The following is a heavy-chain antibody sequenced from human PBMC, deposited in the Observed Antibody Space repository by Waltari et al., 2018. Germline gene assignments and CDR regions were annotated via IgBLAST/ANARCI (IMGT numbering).Heavy chain of an antibody. J-gene: IGHJ4*02. CDR1: GGSFSGYY. D-gene: IGHD6-13*01. CDR3: ARWGAAAVLGY. CDR2: INHSGRT. V-gene: IGHV4-34*01. Sequence: QVQLQQWGAGLLKPSETLSLTCAVYGGSFSGYYWSWIRQPPGKGLEWIGEINHSGRTNYNPSLKSRVTISVDTSKNQFSLKLSSVTAADTAVYYCARWGAAAVLGYWGQGTLVTVSS.